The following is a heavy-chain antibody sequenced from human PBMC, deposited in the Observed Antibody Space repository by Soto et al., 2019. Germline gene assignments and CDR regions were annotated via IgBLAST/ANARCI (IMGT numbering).Heavy chain of an antibody. V-gene: IGHV4-34*01. CDR1: GGSFSGYY. Sequence: QVQLQQWGAGLLKPSETLSLTCAVYGGSFSGYYWSWIRQPPGKGLEWIGEINHSGSTNYNPSLKSRVTISVDTSKNQFSLKLSSVTAADTAVYYCARVSKQWLVRYYYYGMDVWGQGTTVTVSS. D-gene: IGHD6-19*01. CDR2: INHSGST. CDR3: ARVSKQWLVRYYYYGMDV. J-gene: IGHJ6*02.